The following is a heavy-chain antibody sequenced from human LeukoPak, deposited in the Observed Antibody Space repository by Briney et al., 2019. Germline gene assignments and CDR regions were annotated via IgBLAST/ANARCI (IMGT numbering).Heavy chain of an antibody. D-gene: IGHD3-10*01. Sequence: SVKVFCKASGGTFSSYAISWVRQAPGQGLEWMGGIIPIFGTANYAQKFQGRVTITADESTSTAYMELSSLRSEDTAVYYCARGYYGSGSYYAYYYYYYYMDVWGKGTTVTVSS. J-gene: IGHJ6*03. CDR2: IIPIFGTA. V-gene: IGHV1-69*13. CDR3: ARGYYGSGSYYAYYYYYYYMDV. CDR1: GGTFSSYA.